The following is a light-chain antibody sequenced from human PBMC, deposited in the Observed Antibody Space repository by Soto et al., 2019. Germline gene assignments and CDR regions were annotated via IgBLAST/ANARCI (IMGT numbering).Light chain of an antibody. CDR3: QHYRSSAQT. CDR2: GAS. Sequence: EIVLTQSPGTLSLSPGESATLSCRASQTVGSDYLAWYQQRPGQAPRVLIYGASSRATGIPDRFSGSGSGTDFTLTISRLEPEDFAVYDWQHYRSSAQTCGQGTKVEIK. V-gene: IGKV3-20*01. CDR1: QTVGSDY. J-gene: IGKJ1*01.